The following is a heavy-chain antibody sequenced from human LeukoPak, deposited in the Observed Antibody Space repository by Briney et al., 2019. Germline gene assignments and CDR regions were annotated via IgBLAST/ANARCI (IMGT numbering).Heavy chain of an antibody. D-gene: IGHD2-15*01. CDR2: IYYSGST. J-gene: IGHJ4*02. Sequence: SETLSLTCTVSGGSISSYYWSWIRQPPGKGLEWIGYIYYSGSTNYNPSLKSRVTISVDTSKNLFSLKLSSVTAADTAVYYCARGYCSGGSCYLIYYFDYWGQGTLVTVSS. CDR3: ARGYCSGGSCYLIYYFDY. V-gene: IGHV4-59*01. CDR1: GGSISSYY.